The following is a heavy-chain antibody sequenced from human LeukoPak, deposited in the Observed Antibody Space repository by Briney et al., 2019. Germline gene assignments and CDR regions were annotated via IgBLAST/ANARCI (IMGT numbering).Heavy chain of an antibody. V-gene: IGHV3-21*01. Sequence: AGSLRLSCAASGCTFRTYGMRWVRQAPGKGLEWVSSISGSSSYIYYADSKKRRSTISSDTANHSPFLQSNRLTAENAALYYCARDLEEYCSGGRCSLFDYWGQGTLVTVSS. CDR3: ARDLEEYCSGGRCSLFDY. CDR1: GCTFRTYG. D-gene: IGHD2-15*01. J-gene: IGHJ4*02. CDR2: ISGSSSYI.